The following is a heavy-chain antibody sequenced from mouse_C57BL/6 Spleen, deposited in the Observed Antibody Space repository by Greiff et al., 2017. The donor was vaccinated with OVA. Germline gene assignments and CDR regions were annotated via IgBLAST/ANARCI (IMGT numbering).Heavy chain of an antibody. CDR3: ARRKAYYYAMDY. J-gene: IGHJ4*01. CDR1: GFTFSDYY. D-gene: IGHD3-2*02. Sequence: EVQGVESGGGLVQPGGSLKLSCAASGFTFSDYYMYWVRQTPEKRLEWVAYISNGGGSTYYPDTVKGRFTISRDNAKNTLYLQMSRLKSEDTAMYYCARRKAYYYAMDYWGQGTSVTVSS. V-gene: IGHV5-12*01. CDR2: ISNGGGST.